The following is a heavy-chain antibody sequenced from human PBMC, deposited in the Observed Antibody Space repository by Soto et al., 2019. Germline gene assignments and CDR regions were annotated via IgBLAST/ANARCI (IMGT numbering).Heavy chain of an antibody. Sequence: GGSLRLPCEASGFTFHNYVMNWVRQAPRKGLEWVSSVSNSGDYTRYADTVTGRFTISRDNSKNTVSLQMNSLRAEDTAVYYCAKAGNYNDRSGYYYFEHWGQGILVTVTS. V-gene: IGHV3-23*01. CDR3: AKAGNYNDRSGYYYFEH. CDR1: GFTFHNYV. J-gene: IGHJ4*02. CDR2: VSNSGDYT. D-gene: IGHD3-22*01.